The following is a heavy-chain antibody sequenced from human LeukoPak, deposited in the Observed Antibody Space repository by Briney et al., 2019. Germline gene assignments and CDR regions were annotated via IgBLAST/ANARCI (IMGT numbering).Heavy chain of an antibody. CDR3: ARDRRTGGLIY. CDR2: IYTSGST. V-gene: IGHV4-61*02. J-gene: IGHJ4*02. Sequence: PSQTLSLTCAVSGGSISSGGYSWSWIRQPPGKGLEWIGRIYTSGSTNYNPSLKSRVTMSVDTSKNQFSLKLSSVTAADTAVYYCARDRRTGGLIYWGQGTLVTVSS. CDR1: GGSISSGGYS. D-gene: IGHD1-1*01.